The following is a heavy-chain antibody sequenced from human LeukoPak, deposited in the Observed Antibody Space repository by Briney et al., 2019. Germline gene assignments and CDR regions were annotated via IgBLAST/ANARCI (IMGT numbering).Heavy chain of an antibody. CDR1: GFTFSGSA. J-gene: IGHJ4*02. CDR3: TRRYYYDSSGYDY. V-gene: IGHV3-73*01. D-gene: IGHD3-22*01. CDR2: IRSKANSYAT. Sequence: GGSLRLSCAASGFTFSGSAMHWVRQASGKGLEWVGRIRSKANSYATAYAASVKGRFTISRDDSKNTAYLQMNSLKTEDTAVYYCTRRYYYDSSGYDYWGQGTLVTVSS.